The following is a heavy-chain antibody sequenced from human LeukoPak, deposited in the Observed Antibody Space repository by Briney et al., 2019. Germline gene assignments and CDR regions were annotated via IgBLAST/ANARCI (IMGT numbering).Heavy chain of an antibody. V-gene: IGHV3-15*07. CDR2: IKSKIDGGTT. CDR3: ATDFYDTT. Sequence: GGSLRLSCAASGFIFSNAWMNWVRQAPGKGLEWVGRIKSKIDGGTTDYAAPVKGRFTISRDDSKNTLYLHMSSLQTEDTAVYYCATDFYDTTWGQGTLVTVSS. D-gene: IGHD3-22*01. CDR1: GFIFSNAW. J-gene: IGHJ5*02.